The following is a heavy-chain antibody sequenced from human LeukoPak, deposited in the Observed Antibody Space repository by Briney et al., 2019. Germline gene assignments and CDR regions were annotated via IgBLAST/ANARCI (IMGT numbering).Heavy chain of an antibody. J-gene: IGHJ4*02. V-gene: IGHV4-34*01. Sequence: SETLSLTCAVYGGSFSGYYWSWIPEPPRKGLEWIGEINHSGSTNYNPSLKSRVTISVDTSKNQFSLTLSSVTAADTAVYYCARAGLNGDVDYWGQGTLVTVSS. CDR3: ARAGLNGDVDY. CDR2: INHSGST. D-gene: IGHD4-17*01. CDR1: GGSFSGYY.